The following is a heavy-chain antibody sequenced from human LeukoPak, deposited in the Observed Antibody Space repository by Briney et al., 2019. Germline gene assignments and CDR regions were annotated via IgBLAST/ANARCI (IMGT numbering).Heavy chain of an antibody. CDR3: ARDTRPTDRSGYYHPDYFDY. CDR1: GFIFSNYE. CDR2: VSSSGSTI. J-gene: IGHJ4*02. D-gene: IGHD3-22*01. V-gene: IGHV3-48*03. Sequence: GGSLRLSCAASGFIFSNYEMNWVRQAPGKGLEWVSYVSSSGSTIYYADSVKGRCTISRDNAKNSLYLQMNSLRAEDTAVYYCARDTRPTDRSGYYHPDYFDYWGQGTLVTVSS.